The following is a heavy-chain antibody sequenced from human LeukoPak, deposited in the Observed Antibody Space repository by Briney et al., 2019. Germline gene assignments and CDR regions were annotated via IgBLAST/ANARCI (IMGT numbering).Heavy chain of an antibody. CDR2: ISGSGGST. V-gene: IGHV3-23*01. D-gene: IGHD1-1*01. CDR3: AKEQNAKGYFDY. CDR1: GFTFSRYA. J-gene: IGHJ4*02. Sequence: GGSLRLSCAASGFTFSRYAMSWVRQAPGKGLEWVSAISGSGGSTYYTDSVKGRFTISRDNSKSALYLQMNSLRAEDTAVYYCAKEQNAKGYFDYCGQGTLVTVSS.